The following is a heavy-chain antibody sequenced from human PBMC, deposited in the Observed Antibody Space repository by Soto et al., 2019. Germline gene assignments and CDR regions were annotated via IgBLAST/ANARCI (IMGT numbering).Heavy chain of an antibody. CDR3: ASQDYGDYVSPYNCFDP. V-gene: IGHV1-69*01. Sequence: QVQLVQSGGEVKKPGSSVKVSCKASGGTFSSYAINWVRRAPGQGLKWMGGIIPIFGTANYAQKFQGRVTITADESTSTAYIELSSLRPEDTAVYYCASQDYGDYVSPYNCFDPWGQGTLVTVSS. D-gene: IGHD4-17*01. J-gene: IGHJ5*02. CDR1: GGTFSSYA. CDR2: IIPIFGTA.